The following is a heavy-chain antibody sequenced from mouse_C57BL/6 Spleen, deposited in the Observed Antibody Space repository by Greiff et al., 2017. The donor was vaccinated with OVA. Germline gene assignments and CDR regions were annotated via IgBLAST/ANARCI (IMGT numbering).Heavy chain of an antibody. D-gene: IGHD2-4*01. CDR3: ARPPFDYNFAMDY. CDR1: GFTFSDYG. V-gene: IGHV5-17*01. CDR2: ISSGSSTI. Sequence: EVMLVESGGGLVKPGGSLKLSCAASGFTFSDYGMHWVRQAPEKGLEWVAYISSGSSTIYYADTVKGRFTISRDNAKNTLFLQMTSLRSEDTAMYDCARPPFDYNFAMDYWGQGTSVTVSA. J-gene: IGHJ4*01.